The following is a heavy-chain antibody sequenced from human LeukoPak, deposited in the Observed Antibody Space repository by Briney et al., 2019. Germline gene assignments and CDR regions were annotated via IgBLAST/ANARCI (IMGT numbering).Heavy chain of an antibody. CDR1: GGSFSGYY. D-gene: IGHD1-26*01. CDR3: VVGRRYYFDY. Sequence: SETVSLTCAVYGGSFSGYYWSWIRQPPGKGLEWIGEINHSGRTNYNPSLNSRVTISVETSKNQFSLKLSSVTAADTAVYYCVVGRRYYFDYWGQGTLVTVSS. CDR2: INHSGRT. J-gene: IGHJ4*02. V-gene: IGHV4-34*01.